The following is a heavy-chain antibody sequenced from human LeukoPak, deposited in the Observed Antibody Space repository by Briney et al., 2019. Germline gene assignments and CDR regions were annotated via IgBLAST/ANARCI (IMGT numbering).Heavy chain of an antibody. D-gene: IGHD2-2*01. V-gene: IGHV3-48*04. CDR2: ISSSSSTI. J-gene: IGHJ3*02. CDR1: GFTFSSYS. CDR3: ARERGGYCSGTSCSNAFDI. Sequence: GGSLRLSCAASGFTFSSYSMNWVRQAPGKGLEWGSYISSSSSTIYYVDSVKGRFTISRDNAKNSLYLQMNSLRAEDTAVYYCARERGGYCSGTSCSNAFDIWGQGTMVTVSS.